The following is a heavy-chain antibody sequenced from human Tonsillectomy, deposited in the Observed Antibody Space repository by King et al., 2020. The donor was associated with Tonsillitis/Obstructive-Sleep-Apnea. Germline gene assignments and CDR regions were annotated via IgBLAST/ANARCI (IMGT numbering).Heavy chain of an antibody. CDR2: LSSSSSYI. J-gene: IGHJ6*03. D-gene: IGHD3/OR15-3a*01. V-gene: IGHV3-21*01. CDR3: ARFSRVGPHYYMDV. Sequence: VQLVESGGGLVKPGGSPRLSCAASGFTFSSYSMNWVRQAPGKGLEWVSSLSSSSSYIYYADPVKGRFTISRDNAKNSLYLQMNSLRAEDTAVYYCARFSRVGPHYYMDVWGKGTTVTVSS. CDR1: GFTFSSYS.